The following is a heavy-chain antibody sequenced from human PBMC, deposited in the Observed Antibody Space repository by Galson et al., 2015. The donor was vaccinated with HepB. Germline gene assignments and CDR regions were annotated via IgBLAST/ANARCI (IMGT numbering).Heavy chain of an antibody. V-gene: IGHV1-18*04. CDR3: ARDRDYRFDY. CDR2: ISANSGNT. J-gene: IGHJ4*02. D-gene: IGHD4/OR15-4a*01. CDR1: GYTFTTNG. Sequence: SGYTFTTNGISWVRQAPGQGLEWMGWISANSGNTKYAQNFQERVTLTRDTSTSTVYLELRNLRSDDTAAYYCARDRDYRFDYWGQGTLVTVSS.